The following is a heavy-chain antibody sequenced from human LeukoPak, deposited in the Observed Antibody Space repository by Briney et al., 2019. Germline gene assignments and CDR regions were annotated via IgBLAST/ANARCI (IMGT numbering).Heavy chain of an antibody. CDR1: GGSISSGGYY. CDR3: ARGSTTVTTKPPDY. D-gene: IGHD4-17*01. J-gene: IGHJ4*02. V-gene: IGHV4-31*03. Sequence: EPSETLSLTCTVSGGSISSGGYYWSWIRQHPGKGLEWIGYIYYSGSTYYNPSLKGRVTISVDTSKNQFSLKLSSVTAADTAVYYCARGSTTVTTKPPDYWGQGTLVTVSS. CDR2: IYYSGST.